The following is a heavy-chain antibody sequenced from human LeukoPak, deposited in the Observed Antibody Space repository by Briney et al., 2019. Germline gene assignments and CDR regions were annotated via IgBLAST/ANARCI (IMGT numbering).Heavy chain of an antibody. CDR1: GFSLRTPGVG. D-gene: IGHD2-15*01. V-gene: IGHV2-5*01. CDR2: DYWNNDK. J-gene: IGHJ3*02. Sequence: SGPTLVNPTQTLTLTCTFSGFSLRTPGVGVAWIRQSPGKALEWLSIDYWNNDKSYSSSLKSRLTITKDTSKNQVVLTMTNMDPVDTATYYCAHRSGRSGMPDAFDIWGQGTMVTVSS. CDR3: AHRSGRSGMPDAFDI.